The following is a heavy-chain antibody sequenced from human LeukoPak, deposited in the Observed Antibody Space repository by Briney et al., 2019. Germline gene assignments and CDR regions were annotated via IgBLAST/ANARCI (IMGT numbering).Heavy chain of an antibody. CDR2: INPNSGGT. CDR3: ARGSGQRGLTSSFDY. D-gene: IGHD3-10*01. CDR1: GYTFTGYY. J-gene: IGHJ4*02. Sequence: ASVKVSCKASGYTFTGYYMHWVRQAPGQGLEWMGWINPNSGGTNYAQKFQGRVTLTRDTSISTAYMELSSLRSEDTAVYYCARGSGQRGLTSSFDYWGQGTLVTVSS. V-gene: IGHV1-2*02.